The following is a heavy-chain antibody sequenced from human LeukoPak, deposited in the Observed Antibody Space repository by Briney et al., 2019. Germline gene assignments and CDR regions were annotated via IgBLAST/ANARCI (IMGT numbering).Heavy chain of an antibody. D-gene: IGHD1-26*01. CDR3: ARGAGVGAGSFDS. CDR1: GFSFSSYA. CDR2: VWYDGNNK. J-gene: IGHJ4*02. V-gene: IGHV3-33*01. Sequence: GGSLRLSCAASGFSFSSYAIHWVRQAPGKGLEWATIVWYDGNNKYYADSVKGRFTVSRDNSGNMVYLQMYSLRTEDTAVYYCARGAGVGAGSFDSWGQGTMVIVSS.